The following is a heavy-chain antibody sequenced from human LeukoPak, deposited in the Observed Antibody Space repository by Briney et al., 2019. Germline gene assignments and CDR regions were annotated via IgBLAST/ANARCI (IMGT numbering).Heavy chain of an antibody. CDR1: GFTFSSYA. CDR3: ARVVVVVDSGMDV. D-gene: IGHD2-2*01. Sequence: GGSLRLSCAASGFTFSSYAMSWVRQAPGKGLEWVSAICGSGGSTYYAASVKGRFTISRDNSKKPLYLQMNSLRAEDTAVYYCARVVVVVDSGMDVWGQGTTVTVSS. CDR2: ICGSGGST. J-gene: IGHJ6*02. V-gene: IGHV3-23*01.